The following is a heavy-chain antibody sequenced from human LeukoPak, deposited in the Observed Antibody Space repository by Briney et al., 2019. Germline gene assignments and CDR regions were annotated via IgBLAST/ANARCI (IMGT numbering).Heavy chain of an antibody. CDR1: GFTFSSYA. CDR3: AKDLYYYDSSGYPFDY. CDR2: ISGSGGST. D-gene: IGHD3-22*01. Sequence: GASLRLSCAASGFTFSSYAMSWVRHAPGKGLEWVSAISGSGGSTYYAHSVKGRFTISRDNSKNTLYLQMNSLRAEDTAVYYCAKDLYYYDSSGYPFDYWGQGTLVTVSS. J-gene: IGHJ4*02. V-gene: IGHV3-23*01.